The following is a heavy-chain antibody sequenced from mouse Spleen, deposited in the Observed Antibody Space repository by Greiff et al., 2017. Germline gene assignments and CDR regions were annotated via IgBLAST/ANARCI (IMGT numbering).Heavy chain of an antibody. V-gene: IGHV2-6-7*01. CDR2: IWGDGST. Sequence: VHLVESGPGLVAPSQSLSITCTVSGFSLTGYGVNWVRQPPGKGLEWLGMIWGDGSTDYNSALKSRLSISKDNSKSQVFLKMNSLQTDDTARYYCARDRDFYYGNYRGDAMDYWGQGTSVTVSS. J-gene: IGHJ4*01. CDR3: ARDRDFYYGNYRGDAMDY. CDR1: GFSLTGYG. D-gene: IGHD2-1*01.